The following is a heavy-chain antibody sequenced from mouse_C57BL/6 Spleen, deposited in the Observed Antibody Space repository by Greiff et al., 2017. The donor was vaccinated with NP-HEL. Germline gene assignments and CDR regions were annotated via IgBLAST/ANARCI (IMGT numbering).Heavy chain of an antibody. CDR3: ARSGGSSYFYYYAMDY. CDR2: IYPGDGDT. CDR1: GYAFSSSW. Sequence: VQLQQSGPELVKPGASVKISCKASGYAFSSSWMNWVKQRPGKGLEWIGRIYPGDGDTNYNGKFKGKATLTADKSSSTAYMQLSSLTSEDSAVYFCARSGGSSYFYYYAMDYWGQGTSVTVSS. D-gene: IGHD1-1*01. V-gene: IGHV1-82*01. J-gene: IGHJ4*01.